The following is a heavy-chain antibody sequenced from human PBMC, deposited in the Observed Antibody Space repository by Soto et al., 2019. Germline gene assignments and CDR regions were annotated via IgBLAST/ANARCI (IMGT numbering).Heavy chain of an antibody. CDR1: GYTFTSYA. J-gene: IGHJ4*02. CDR2: INAGNGNT. D-gene: IGHD2-21*02. Sequence: ASVKVSCKASGYTFTSYAMHWVRQAPGQRLEWMGWINAGNGNTKYSQKFQGRVTITRDTSASTAYMELSSLKTEDTAVYYCTTLLTAQIDYWGQGTLVTVSS. V-gene: IGHV1-3*01. CDR3: TTLLTAQIDY.